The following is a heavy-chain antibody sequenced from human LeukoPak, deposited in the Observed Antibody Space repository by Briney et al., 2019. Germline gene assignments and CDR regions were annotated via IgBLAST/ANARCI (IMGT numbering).Heavy chain of an antibody. CDR1: GFTFSNHR. CDR2: ISSSSSYI. J-gene: IGHJ4*02. V-gene: IGHV3-21*01. CDR3: ARDTVNRRGL. D-gene: IGHD4-17*01. Sequence: TGGSLRLSCVASGFTFSNHRMSWVRQAPGKGLEWVSSISSSSSYIYYADSVKGRFTISRDNAKNSLYLQMNSLRAEDTAVYYCARDTVNRRGLWGQGTLVTVSS.